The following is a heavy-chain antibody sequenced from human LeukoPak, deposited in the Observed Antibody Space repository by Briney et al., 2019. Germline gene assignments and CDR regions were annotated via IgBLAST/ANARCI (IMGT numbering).Heavy chain of an antibody. CDR3: ARYSGTTGEVKFDP. J-gene: IGHJ5*02. CDR1: GESISSYY. V-gene: IGHV4-4*07. CDR2: IFTSGST. Sequence: SETLSLTCNVSGESISSYYWTWIRQPAGNGLKWIGRIFTSGSTSYNPSLKSPLTISLDMSKNQFSLNLTSVTAADTAVYYCARYSGTTGEVKFDPWGQGILVTVSS. D-gene: IGHD3-10*01.